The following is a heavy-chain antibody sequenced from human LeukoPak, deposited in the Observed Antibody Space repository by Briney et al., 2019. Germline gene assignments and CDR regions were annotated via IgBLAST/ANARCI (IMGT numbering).Heavy chain of an antibody. CDR3: ARAPLSNYYYYYMDV. Sequence: ASVKVSCKAPGGTFSSYAISWVRQAPGQGLEWMGGIIPIFGTANYAQKFQGRVTITTDESTSTAYMELSSLRSEDTAVYYCARAPLSNYYYYYMDVWGKGTTVTVSS. CDR1: GGTFSSYA. CDR2: IIPIFGTA. J-gene: IGHJ6*03. V-gene: IGHV1-69*05.